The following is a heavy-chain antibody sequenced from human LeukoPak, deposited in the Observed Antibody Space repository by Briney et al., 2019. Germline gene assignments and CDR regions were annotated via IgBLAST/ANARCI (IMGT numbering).Heavy chain of an antibody. D-gene: IGHD6-13*01. CDR2: IKQDGSEK. V-gene: IGHV3-7*01. Sequence: TGGSLRLSCAASGVTFSSYWMSWVRQAPGKGLEWVANIKQDGSEKYYVDSMKGRFTISRDNAKNSLYLQMNSLRAEDTAVYYCARIPAGIATRKGKLYYYYYYMDVWGKGTTVTVSS. CDR1: GVTFSSYW. J-gene: IGHJ6*03. CDR3: ARIPAGIATRKGKLYYYYYYMDV.